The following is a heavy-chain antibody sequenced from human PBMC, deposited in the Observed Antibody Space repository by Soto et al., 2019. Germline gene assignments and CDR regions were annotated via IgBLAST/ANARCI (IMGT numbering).Heavy chain of an antibody. CDR1: GGTFSSYA. V-gene: IGHV1-69*05. CDR2: IIPIFGTA. D-gene: IGHD5-18*01. J-gene: IGHJ4*02. CDR3: ARAKYSYGYDFDY. Sequence: SVKVSCKASGGTFSSYAISWVRQAPGQGLEWMGGIIPIFGTANYAQKFQGRVTITRDTSASTAYMELSSLRSEDTAVYYCARAKYSYGYDFDYWGQGTLVTVSS.